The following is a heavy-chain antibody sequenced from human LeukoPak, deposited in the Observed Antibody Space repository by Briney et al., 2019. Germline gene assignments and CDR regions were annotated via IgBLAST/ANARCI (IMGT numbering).Heavy chain of an antibody. CDR1: GGSISSSGYY. D-gene: IGHD1-1*01. Sequence: PSETLSLTCTVSGGSISSSGYYWGWIRQPPGRGLEWIGSIYYRGNTYYNPSLKSRVTVSVDTSKNQFSLRLSSVTAADTAVYHCAREWNRFFGFDPWGQGTLVTVSS. V-gene: IGHV4-39*02. CDR2: IYYRGNT. J-gene: IGHJ5*02. CDR3: AREWNRFFGFDP.